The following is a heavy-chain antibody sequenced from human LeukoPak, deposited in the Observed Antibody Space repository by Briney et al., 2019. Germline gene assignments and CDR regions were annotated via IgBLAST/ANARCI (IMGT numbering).Heavy chain of an antibody. J-gene: IGHJ3*02. CDR2: ISWNSGSI. D-gene: IGHD3-9*01. Sequence: PGGSLRLSCAASGFTFSSYAMHWVRQAPGKGLEWVSGISWNSGSIGYADSVKGRFTISRDNAKNSLYLQMNSLRAEDTALYYCAKGYFEGDDAFDIWGQGTMVTVSS. CDR3: AKGYFEGDDAFDI. V-gene: IGHV3-9*01. CDR1: GFTFSSYA.